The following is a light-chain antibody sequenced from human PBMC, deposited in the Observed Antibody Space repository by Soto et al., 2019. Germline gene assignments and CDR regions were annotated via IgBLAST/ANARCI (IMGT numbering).Light chain of an antibody. CDR1: QSVNTH. CDR3: QQYKNWPL. Sequence: IVMTQSPATMSVSPGERVTLSCTTSQSVNTHVAWYQQKPGQAPSLILYGASTRATGIPARFSGSGGGTVFTLTISSVQSEDFAFYYCQQYKNWPLFGQGTRLEIK. J-gene: IGKJ5*01. V-gene: IGKV3-15*01. CDR2: GAS.